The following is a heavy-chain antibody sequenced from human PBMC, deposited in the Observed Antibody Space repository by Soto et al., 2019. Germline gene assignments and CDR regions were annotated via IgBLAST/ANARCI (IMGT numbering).Heavy chain of an antibody. CDR1: GFTFTTYW. J-gene: IGHJ4*02. Sequence: EVQLVESGGGLVQPGGSLRLSCAASGFTFTTYWIHWVRLAPGKGLVWLARIKYDATNTNYADSVKGRFTVYRDNSKNTVYLQMNSLAAEDTGTYYCVRGALGAYYLDHWGQGVPVTVSS. D-gene: IGHD3-16*01. CDR2: IKYDATNT. V-gene: IGHV3-74*01. CDR3: VRGALGAYYLDH.